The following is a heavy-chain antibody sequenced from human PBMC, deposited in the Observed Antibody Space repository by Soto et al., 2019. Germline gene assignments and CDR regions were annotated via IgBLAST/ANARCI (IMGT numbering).Heavy chain of an antibody. CDR2: IYYSGST. J-gene: IGHJ5*02. CDR3: ASLLTWDVGWFDP. V-gene: IGHV4-39*01. Sequence: QLQLQESGPGLVKPSETLSLTCTVSGGSISSSSYYWGWIRQPPGKGLEWIGSIYYSGSTYYNPSLKSRVTISVDTSNNQFSLKLSSVTAADAAVYYCASLLTWDVGWFDPWGQGTLVTVSS. D-gene: IGHD7-27*01. CDR1: GGSISSSSYY.